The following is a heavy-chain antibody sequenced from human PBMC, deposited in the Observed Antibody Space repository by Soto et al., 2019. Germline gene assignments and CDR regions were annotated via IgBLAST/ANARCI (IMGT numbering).Heavy chain of an antibody. CDR3: ARLLPRLAMVYWFDP. V-gene: IGHV4-39*01. J-gene: IGHJ5*02. CDR2: IYYSGST. Sequence: SSETLSLTCTVSGGSISSSSYYWGWIRQPPGKGLEWIGSIYYSGSTYYNPSLKSRVTISVDTSKNQFSLKLSSVTAADTAVYYCARLLPRLAMVYWFDPWGQGTLGTVSS. D-gene: IGHD5-18*01. CDR1: GGSISSSSYY.